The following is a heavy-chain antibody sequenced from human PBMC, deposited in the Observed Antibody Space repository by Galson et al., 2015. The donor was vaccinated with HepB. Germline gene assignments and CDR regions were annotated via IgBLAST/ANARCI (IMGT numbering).Heavy chain of an antibody. V-gene: IGHV7-4-1*02. CDR3: ARDQNARGYSGYDYYLGAFDI. CDR2: INTNTGNP. J-gene: IGHJ3*02. Sequence: SVKVSCKASGYTFTSYAMNWVRQPPGQGLEWMGWINTNTGNPTYAQGFTGRFVFSLDTSVSTAYLQISSLKAEDTAVYYCARDQNARGYSGYDYYLGAFDIWGQGTMFTVPS. CDR1: GYTFTSYA. D-gene: IGHD5-12*01.